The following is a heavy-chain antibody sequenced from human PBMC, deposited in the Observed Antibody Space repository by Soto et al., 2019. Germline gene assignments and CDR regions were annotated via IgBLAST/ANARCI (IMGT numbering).Heavy chain of an antibody. CDR1: GFTFSSYA. Sequence: GESLKISCAASGFTFSSYAMSWVRQAPGKGLEWVSAISGSGGSTYYADSVKGRFTISRANSKNTLYLQMNSLRAEDTAVYYCAKDRKGDYPYYYYYMDVWGKGTTATVPS. V-gene: IGHV3-23*01. J-gene: IGHJ6*03. CDR2: ISGSGGST. CDR3: AKDRKGDYPYYYYYMDV. D-gene: IGHD4-17*01.